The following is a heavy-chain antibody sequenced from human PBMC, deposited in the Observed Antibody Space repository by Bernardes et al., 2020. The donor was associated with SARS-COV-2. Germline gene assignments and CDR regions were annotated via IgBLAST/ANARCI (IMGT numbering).Heavy chain of an antibody. Sequence: SETLSLTCAVSGGSISSGPWWSWFRQPPTKGLEWIGEIHHSGSTNYNPSLKSRVTISLDKSKNQLSLKLNSVTAADTAVYYCARNWGRCFDLWGQGTTVTVSS. CDR2: IHHSGST. CDR1: GGSISSGPW. J-gene: IGHJ3*01. V-gene: IGHV4-4*02. D-gene: IGHD7-27*01. CDR3: ARNWGRCFDL.